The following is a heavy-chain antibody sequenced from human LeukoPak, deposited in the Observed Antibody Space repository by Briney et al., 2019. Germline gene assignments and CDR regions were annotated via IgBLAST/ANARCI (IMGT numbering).Heavy chain of an antibody. CDR3: ATAHSRGSSYGYFLDF. CDR1: GFIFSNAW. Sequence: GGSLRLSCVASGFIFSNAWMSWVRQAPGKGLEWVGRIKSKTDGGTTDYAAPVKGRFTISRDDSKNTPYLQMNSLKTEDTAVYYCATAHSRGSSYGYFLDFWGQGTLVIVSS. J-gene: IGHJ4*02. V-gene: IGHV3-15*01. CDR2: IKSKTDGGTT. D-gene: IGHD5-18*01.